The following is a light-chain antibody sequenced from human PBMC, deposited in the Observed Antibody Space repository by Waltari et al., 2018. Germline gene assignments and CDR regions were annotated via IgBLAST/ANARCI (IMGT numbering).Light chain of an antibody. CDR2: EDN. CDR3: GTWDSSLGIGV. CDR1: TPNIGNTY. Sequence: QSVLTQAPPVSAAPGQKVTISCSGSTPNIGNTYVSWYQQFPGTTPKLLIYEDNRRPSGIPDRFSGSKSGASATLGITGLQTGDEANYYCGTWDSSLGIGVLGGGTRVTVL. V-gene: IGLV1-51*01. J-gene: IGLJ3*02.